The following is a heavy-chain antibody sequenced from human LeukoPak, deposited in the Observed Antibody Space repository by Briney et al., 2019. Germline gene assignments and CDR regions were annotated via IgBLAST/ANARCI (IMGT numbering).Heavy chain of an antibody. CDR2: IIPIFGTA. J-gene: IGHJ3*02. V-gene: IGHV1-69*13. CDR1: GGTFSSYA. D-gene: IGHD4-11*01. Sequence: ASVKVSCKASGGTFSSYAISWVRQAPGQGLEWMGGIIPIFGTANYAQKFQGRVTITADESTSTAYMELSSLRSEDTAVYYCAKDLSLDYGTYEGRAFDIWGQGTMVTVSS. CDR3: AKDLSLDYGTYEGRAFDI.